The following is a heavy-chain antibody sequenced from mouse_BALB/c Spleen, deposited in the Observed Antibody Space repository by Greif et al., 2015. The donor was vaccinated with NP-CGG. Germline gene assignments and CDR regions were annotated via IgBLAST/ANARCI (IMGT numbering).Heavy chain of an antibody. Sequence: VQLQQSGAELVKPGASVKLSCTASGFNIKDTYMHWVKQRPEQGLEWIGRIDPANGNTKYDPKFQGKATITADTSSNTAYLQLSSLTSEDTAVYYCARGMDGNFYAMDYWGQGTSVTVSS. V-gene: IGHV14-3*02. J-gene: IGHJ4*01. CDR1: GFNIKDTY. CDR3: ARGMDGNFYAMDY. D-gene: IGHD2-1*01. CDR2: IDPANGNT.